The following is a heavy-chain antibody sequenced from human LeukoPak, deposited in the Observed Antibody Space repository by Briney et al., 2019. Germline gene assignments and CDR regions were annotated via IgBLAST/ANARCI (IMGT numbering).Heavy chain of an antibody. J-gene: IGHJ4*02. CDR1: GGSFSGYY. CDR2: ISHSGST. V-gene: IGHV4-34*01. CDR3: ARLLGKYFDDY. D-gene: IGHD3-9*01. Sequence: SETLSLTCAVYGGSFSGYYWSWIRQPPGKGLEWIGEISHSGSTNYNPSLKSRVTISVDTSKNQFSLKLSSVTAADTAVYYCARLLGKYFDDYWGQGTLVTVSS.